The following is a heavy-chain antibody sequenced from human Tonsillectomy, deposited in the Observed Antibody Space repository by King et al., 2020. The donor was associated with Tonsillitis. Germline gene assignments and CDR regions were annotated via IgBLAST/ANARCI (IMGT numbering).Heavy chain of an antibody. J-gene: IGHJ5*02. CDR2: ISAYNGNT. CDR3: ARVWGYYYDRSCYQTAWFDP. D-gene: IGHD3-22*01. Sequence: VQLVESGAEVKKPGASVKVSCKASGYTFTSYGISWVRQAPGQGLEWMGWISAYNGNTNYAQKLQGRVTMTTDTSTSTAYMELRSLRSDDTAVYYCARVWGYYYDRSCYQTAWFDPWGQGTLVTVSS. V-gene: IGHV1-18*01. CDR1: GYTFTSYG.